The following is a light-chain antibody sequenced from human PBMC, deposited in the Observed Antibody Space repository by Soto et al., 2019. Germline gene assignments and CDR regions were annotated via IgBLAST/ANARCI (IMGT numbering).Light chain of an antibody. CDR3: GTWDGSLNTQI. J-gene: IGLJ2*01. Sequence: QSVLTQPPSVSAAPGQKVTISCSGSSSNIGDNYVSWYQQLPGTAPKLLIYDNDKRPSGIPDRFSGSKSGTSATLGITGLQTGDEADYYCGTWDGSLNTQIFGGGTKLTFL. CDR1: SSNIGDNY. CDR2: DND. V-gene: IGLV1-51*01.